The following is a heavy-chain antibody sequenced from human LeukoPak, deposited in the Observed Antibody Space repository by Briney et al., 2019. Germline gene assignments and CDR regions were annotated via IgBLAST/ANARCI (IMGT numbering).Heavy chain of an antibody. V-gene: IGHV1-2*02. J-gene: IGHJ4*02. CDR3: ARVGIQLWLTFDY. Sequence: ASVKVSCKASGYTFTGYYMHWVRQAPGLGLEWMGWINPNSGGTNYAQKFQGRVTMTGDTSISTAYMELSRLRSDDTAVYYCARVGIQLWLTFDYWGQGTLVTVSS. CDR2: INPNSGGT. CDR1: GYTFTGYY. D-gene: IGHD5-18*01.